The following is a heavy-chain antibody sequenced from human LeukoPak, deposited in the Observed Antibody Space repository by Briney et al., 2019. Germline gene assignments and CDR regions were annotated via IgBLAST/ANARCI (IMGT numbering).Heavy chain of an antibody. V-gene: IGHV3-53*01. J-gene: IGHJ4*02. D-gene: IGHD3-16*01. CDR1: GFTVSSNY. Sequence: GGSLRLSCAASGFTVSSNYMSWGRQAPGKGLEWVSVIYSGGSTYYADSVKGRFTISRDNSKDTLYLQMNSLRAEDTAVYYCARRGGGKYFDYWGQGTLVTVSS. CDR2: IYSGGST. CDR3: ARRGGGKYFDY.